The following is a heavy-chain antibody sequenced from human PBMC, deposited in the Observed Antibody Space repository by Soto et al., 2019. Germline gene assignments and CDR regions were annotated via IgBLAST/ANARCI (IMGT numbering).Heavy chain of an antibody. V-gene: IGHV3-74*01. J-gene: IGHJ3*02. Sequence: GGSLRLSCAASGFTFSSYWMHWVRQAPGKGLVWVSRINSDGSSTSYADSVKGRFTISRDNAKNTLYLQMNSLRAEDTAVYYCASVPPIRYFDWLQGFDAFDIWGQGTMVTVSS. D-gene: IGHD3-9*01. CDR2: INSDGSST. CDR1: GFTFSSYW. CDR3: ASVPPIRYFDWLQGFDAFDI.